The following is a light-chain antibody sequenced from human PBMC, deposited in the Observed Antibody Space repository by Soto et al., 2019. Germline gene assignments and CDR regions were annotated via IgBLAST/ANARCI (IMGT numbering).Light chain of an antibody. V-gene: IGKV3-15*01. Sequence: EVVMTQSPATLSLSPGERATLSCRASQSVGGDLDWYQQKPGQAPRLLIYGASTRITGVPARFSGSGSGTEFTLTISRLEPEDFAVYYCQQYGSSPLTFGGGTKVEIK. CDR3: QQYGSSPLT. CDR1: QSVGGD. CDR2: GAS. J-gene: IGKJ4*01.